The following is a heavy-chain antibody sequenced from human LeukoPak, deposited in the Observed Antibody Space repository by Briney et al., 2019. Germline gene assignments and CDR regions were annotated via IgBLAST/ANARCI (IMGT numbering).Heavy chain of an antibody. D-gene: IGHD2-8*02. CDR3: AKELVVYAIRDHHNRDLWY. V-gene: IGHV3-23*01. Sequence: GGSLRLSCAASGFTFSSYAMSWVRQAPGKGLEWVSAISGSGGSTYYADSVKGRFTISRDNSKNTLYLQMNSLRAEDTAVYYCAKELVVYAIRDHHNRDLWYWGQGTLVTVPS. CDR1: GFTFSSYA. CDR2: ISGSGGST. J-gene: IGHJ4*02.